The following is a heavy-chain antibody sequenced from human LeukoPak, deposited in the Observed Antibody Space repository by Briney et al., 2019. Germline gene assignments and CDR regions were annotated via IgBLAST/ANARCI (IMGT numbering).Heavy chain of an antibody. V-gene: IGHV3-13*01. CDR3: VRGNVGFDT. CDR2: IGSRGGT. J-gene: IGHJ5*02. CDR1: GFTFSTYY. D-gene: IGHD3-16*01. Sequence: GGSLRLSCAASGFTFSTYYMHWVRQATGEGLEWVSGIGSRGGTYYLGSVKGRFTISRDNAKNALYLQMDSLRAGDTAVYYCVRGNVGFDTWGQGILVTVSS.